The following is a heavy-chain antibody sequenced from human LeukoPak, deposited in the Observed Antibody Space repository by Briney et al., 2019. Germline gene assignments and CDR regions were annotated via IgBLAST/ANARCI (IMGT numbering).Heavy chain of an antibody. CDR1: GGSISSSYYY. J-gene: IGHJ4*02. Sequence: PSETLSLTCTVSGGSISSSYYYWGWIRQPPGKGLEWIGSIYHSGSTYYSPSLKSRVTISVDTSKNQFSLRLSSVTAADTAVYYCAREGSAARSPYFDYWGQGTLVTVSS. D-gene: IGHD6-13*01. CDR2: IYHSGST. V-gene: IGHV4-39*02. CDR3: AREGSAARSPYFDY.